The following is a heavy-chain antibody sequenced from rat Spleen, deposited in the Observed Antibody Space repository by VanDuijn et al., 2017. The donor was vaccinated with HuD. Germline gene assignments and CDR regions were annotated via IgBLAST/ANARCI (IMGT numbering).Heavy chain of an antibody. D-gene: IGHD1-11*01. CDR1: GFIFSDYN. CDR3: TREGGSEGFDY. J-gene: IGHJ2*01. Sequence: EVQLVESGGGLVQPGRSMKLSCAASGFIFSDYNMAWVRQAPKKGLEWVATIIYDGSRTYYRDSVKGRFTISRDNAKNTLYLQMNSLRSEDTATYYCTREGGSEGFDYWGQGVMVTVSS. CDR2: IIYDGSRT. V-gene: IGHV5-7*01.